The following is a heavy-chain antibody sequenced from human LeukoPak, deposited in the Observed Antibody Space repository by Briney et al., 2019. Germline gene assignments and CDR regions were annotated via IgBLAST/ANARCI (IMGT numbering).Heavy chain of an antibody. J-gene: IGHJ4*02. Sequence: SVKVSCKASGGTFSSYAISWVPQAPGQGLEWMGGIIPIFGTANYAQKFQGRVTITTDESTSTAYMELSSLRSEDTAVYYCARGANYYGSGSRLRYFDYWGQGTLVTVSS. V-gene: IGHV1-69*05. CDR1: GGTFSSYA. CDR3: ARGANYYGSGSRLRYFDY. CDR2: IIPIFGTA. D-gene: IGHD3-10*01.